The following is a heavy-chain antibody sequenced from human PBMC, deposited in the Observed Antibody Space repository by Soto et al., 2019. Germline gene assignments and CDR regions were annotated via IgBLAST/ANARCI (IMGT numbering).Heavy chain of an antibody. V-gene: IGHV3-30-3*01. Sequence: GGSLRLSCAASGFTYSSYAMHWVRQAPGKGLEWVAVISYDGSNKYYADSVKGRFTISRDNSKNTLYLQMNSLRAEDTAVYYCARWGAAAARGSYGMDVWGQGTTVTVSS. J-gene: IGHJ6*02. CDR1: GFTYSSYA. D-gene: IGHD6-13*01. CDR3: ARWGAAAARGSYGMDV. CDR2: ISYDGSNK.